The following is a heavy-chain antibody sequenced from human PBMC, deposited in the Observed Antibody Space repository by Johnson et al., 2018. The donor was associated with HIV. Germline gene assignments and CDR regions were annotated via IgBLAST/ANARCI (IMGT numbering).Heavy chain of an antibody. V-gene: IGHV3-9*01. D-gene: IGHD2-21*02. CDR2: ISWNRGRK. CDR1: GFTFDDYA. CDR3: ARDLLIAYCGGDCWDAFDI. Sequence: EVQLVESGGGLVQPGRSLRLSCAASGFTFDDYAMHWVRQAPGKGLEWVSGISWNRGRKGYADSVKGRFTISRDNSKNTLYLQMNSLRAEDTAVYYCARDLLIAYCGGDCWDAFDIWGQGTMVTVSS. J-gene: IGHJ3*02.